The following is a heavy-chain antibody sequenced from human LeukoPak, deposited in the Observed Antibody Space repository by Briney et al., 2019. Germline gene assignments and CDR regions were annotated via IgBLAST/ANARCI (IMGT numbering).Heavy chain of an antibody. CDR3: TREGDYYGSGSPGSFDP. Sequence: PSETLSLTCTVSGYSISSGYYWGWIRQPPGKGLEWIGSIYHSGSTYYNPSLKNRVTISVDRSKNQFSLKLTSVTAADTAVYYCTREGDYYGSGSPGSFDPWGQGTLVTVSS. D-gene: IGHD3-10*01. CDR2: IYHSGST. V-gene: IGHV4-38-2*02. J-gene: IGHJ5*02. CDR1: GYSISSGYY.